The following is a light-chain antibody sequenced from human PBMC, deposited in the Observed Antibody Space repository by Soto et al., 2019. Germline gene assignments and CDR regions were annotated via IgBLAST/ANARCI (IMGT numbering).Light chain of an antibody. J-gene: IGKJ4*01. V-gene: IGKV3D-15*01. CDR3: QQYNNWPLT. CDR2: GAS. CDR1: QSSSDK. Sequence: TQSPDTLSLSPGETATLSCRASQSSSDKYLAWYQQRSGQPPRLLIYGASTRATGIPARFTGSGSATEFTLTINSLQSEDFAVYFCQQYNNWPLTFGGGTKVEI.